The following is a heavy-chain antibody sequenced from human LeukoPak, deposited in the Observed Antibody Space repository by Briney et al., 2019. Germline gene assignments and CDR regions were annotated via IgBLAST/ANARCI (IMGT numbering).Heavy chain of an antibody. CDR2: IKEDGSEK. V-gene: IGHV3-7*01. CDR3: ARGSKQLVPNYYYYYYMDV. J-gene: IGHJ6*03. D-gene: IGHD6-13*01. Sequence: GGSLRLSCAASGFTFSSYEMNWVRQAPGKGLEWVANIKEDGSEKYYVDSVKGRFTISRDNAKNSLYLQMNSLRAEDTAVYYCARGSKQLVPNYYYYYYMDVWGKGTTVTVSS. CDR1: GFTFSSYE.